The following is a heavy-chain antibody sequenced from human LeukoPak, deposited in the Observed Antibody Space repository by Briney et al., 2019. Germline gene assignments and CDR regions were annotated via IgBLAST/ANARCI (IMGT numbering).Heavy chain of an antibody. CDR1: GFPFDDYG. J-gene: IGHJ4*02. CDR2: IQYDGSYK. CDR3: AKDVVGQQWPENY. D-gene: IGHD6-19*01. V-gene: IGHV3-30*02. Sequence: PGGSLRLSCAASGFPFDDYGMTWVRQAPGKGLEWVAFIQYDGSYKDYGDSVKGRFTISRDNSKNTLYLQMNSLRAEDTAVYFCAKDVVGQQWPENYWGQGTLVTVSS.